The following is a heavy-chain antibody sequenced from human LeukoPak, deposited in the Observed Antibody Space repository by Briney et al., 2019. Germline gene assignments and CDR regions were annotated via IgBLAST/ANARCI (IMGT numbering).Heavy chain of an antibody. Sequence: SVKVSCKASGGTFSSYTISWVRQAPGQGLEWMGRIIPILGIANYAQKFQGRVTITADKSTSTAYMELSSLRSEDTAVYYCATDRITMVRGVIMKGGFDYWGQGTLVTVSS. CDR3: ATDRITMVRGVIMKGGFDY. V-gene: IGHV1-69*04. CDR1: GGTFSSYT. D-gene: IGHD3-10*01. CDR2: IIPILGIA. J-gene: IGHJ4*02.